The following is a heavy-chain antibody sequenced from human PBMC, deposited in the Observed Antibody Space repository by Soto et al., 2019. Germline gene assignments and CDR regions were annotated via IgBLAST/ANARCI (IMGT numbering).Heavy chain of an antibody. D-gene: IGHD5-12*01. J-gene: IGHJ4*02. CDR3: ARAGEMATTIDY. CDR1: GGSISSGGYY. Sequence: QAVSLTCTVSGGSISSGGYYWSWNRQHPGKGLEWIGYIYYSGSTYYNPSLKSRVTISVDTSKNQFSLKLSSVTAADTAVYYCARAGEMATTIDYWGQGALVPVSS. V-gene: IGHV4-31*03. CDR2: IYYSGST.